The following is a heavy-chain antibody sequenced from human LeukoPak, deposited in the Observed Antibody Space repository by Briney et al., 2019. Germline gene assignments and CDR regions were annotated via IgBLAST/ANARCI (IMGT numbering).Heavy chain of an antibody. Sequence: GGSLRLSCAASGFTFSSYEMNWVRQAPGKGLEWVSYISSSGSTIYYADSVKGRFTISRDNSKNTLYLQMNSLRAEDTAVYYCAKGDTTWELPHDYWGQGTLVTVSS. V-gene: IGHV3-48*03. CDR2: ISSSGSTI. CDR3: AKGDTTWELPHDY. D-gene: IGHD1-26*01. J-gene: IGHJ4*02. CDR1: GFTFSSYE.